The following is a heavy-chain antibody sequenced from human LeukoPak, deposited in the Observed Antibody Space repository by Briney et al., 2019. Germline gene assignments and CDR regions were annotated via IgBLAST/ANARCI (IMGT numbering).Heavy chain of an antibody. D-gene: IGHD5-24*01. CDR1: GGTFSSYA. CDR2: IIPILGIA. V-gene: IGHV1-69*04. CDR3: ARDHRDGYNSDLYYFDY. J-gene: IGHJ4*02. Sequence: SVKVSCKASGGTFSSYAISWVRQAPGQGLEWMGRIIPILGIANYAQKFQGRVTITADKSTSTAYMELSSLRSEDTAVYYCARDHRDGYNSDLYYFDYWGQGTLVTVSS.